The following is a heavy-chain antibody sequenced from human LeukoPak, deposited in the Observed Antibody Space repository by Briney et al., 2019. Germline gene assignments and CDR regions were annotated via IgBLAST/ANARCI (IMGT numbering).Heavy chain of an antibody. J-gene: IGHJ4*02. V-gene: IGHV4-30-2*01. CDR1: GGSISSGGYY. CDR2: IYHSGST. CDR3: ASALPFQLVH. D-gene: IGHD6-13*01. Sequence: SQTLSLTCTVSGGSISSGGYYWSWIRQPPGKGLEWIGYIYHSGSTYYNPSLKSRVTISVDRSKNQFSLKLSSVTAADTAVYYCASALPFQLVHWGQGTLVTVSS.